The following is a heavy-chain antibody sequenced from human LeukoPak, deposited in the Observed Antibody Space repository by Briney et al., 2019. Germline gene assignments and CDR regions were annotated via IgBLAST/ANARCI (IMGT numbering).Heavy chain of an antibody. CDR1: GASIRSYQ. J-gene: IGHJ4*02. Sequence: PSETLSLTCTVSGASIRSYQWSWIRQPPGKGLEWIGHINTSGGTNYNPSLKSRITFSVDTSRDQFSLQLNSVTAADTAMYYCATSHYYKVAPFDLWRQGTLVTVSS. V-gene: IGHV4-4*09. CDR2: INTSGGT. D-gene: IGHD3-10*01. CDR3: ATSHYYKVAPFDL.